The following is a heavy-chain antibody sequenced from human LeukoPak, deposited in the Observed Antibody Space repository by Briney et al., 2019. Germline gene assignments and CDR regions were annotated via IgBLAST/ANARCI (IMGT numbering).Heavy chain of an antibody. Sequence: ASVKVSCKASGYTFTNYGISWVRQAPGQGLEWMGWISAYNDNTNYAQNLQGRDTMTTDTSTSTAYMELRSLRSDDTAVYYCARVSSDFGVVVDYWGQGTLVTVSS. CDR2: ISAYNDNT. CDR3: ARVSSDFGVVVDY. CDR1: GYTFTNYG. D-gene: IGHD3-3*01. J-gene: IGHJ4*02. V-gene: IGHV1-18*01.